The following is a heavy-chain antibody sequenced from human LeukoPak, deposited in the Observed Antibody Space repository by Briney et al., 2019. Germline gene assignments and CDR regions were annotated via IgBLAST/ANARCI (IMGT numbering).Heavy chain of an antibody. CDR3: ARASSSVPNLLDY. Sequence: GGSLRLSCAASGFTFRSNWMHWVRQGPGKGLVWVSRISTDGTSTGHTESVKGRFTISRDNAKKTVYLQMNSLRAEDTAVYYCARASSSVPNLLDYWGQGTLVSVSS. D-gene: IGHD2-2*01. J-gene: IGHJ4*02. CDR1: GFTFRSNW. CDR2: ISTDGTST. V-gene: IGHV3-74*01.